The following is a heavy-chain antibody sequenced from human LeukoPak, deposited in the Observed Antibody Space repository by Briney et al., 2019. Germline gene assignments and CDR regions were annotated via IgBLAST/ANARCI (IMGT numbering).Heavy chain of an antibody. J-gene: IGHJ3*02. CDR2: IIPIFGTA. Sequence: SVKVSCKASGGTFSSYAISWVRQAPGQGLEWMGRIIPIFGTADYAQKFQGRVTITADESTGTAYMELSSLRSEDTAVYYCARGITMIVVVTKGIGAFDIWGQGTMVTVSS. CDR1: GGTFSSYA. D-gene: IGHD3-22*01. CDR3: ARGITMIVVVTKGIGAFDI. V-gene: IGHV1-69*13.